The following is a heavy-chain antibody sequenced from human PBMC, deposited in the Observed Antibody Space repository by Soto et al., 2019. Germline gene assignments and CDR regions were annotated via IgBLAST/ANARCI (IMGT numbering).Heavy chain of an antibody. J-gene: IGHJ6*02. CDR3: AADPIATAVGV. CDR1: GFTFTSSA. V-gene: IGHV1-58*01. Sequence: SVKVSCKASGFTFTSSAVQWVRQARGQRLEWIGWIVVGSGNTNYAQKFQERVTITRDMSTSTAYMELSSLRSEDMAVYYCAADPIATAVGVWGQGTTLTVSS. D-gene: IGHD4-17*01. CDR2: IVVGSGNT.